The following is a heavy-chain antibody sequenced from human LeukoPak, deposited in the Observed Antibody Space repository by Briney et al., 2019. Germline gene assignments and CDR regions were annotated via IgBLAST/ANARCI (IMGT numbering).Heavy chain of an antibody. CDR1: GFTFSSYA. V-gene: IGHV3-23*05. CDR3: AKGLNSGTYINFDF. D-gene: IGHD1-26*01. J-gene: IGHJ4*02. Sequence: GGSLRLSCAASGFTFSSYAMSWVRRAPGKGLEWVSAIGSSGSNTYYADSVKGRFTISRDNSQNTLYLQMNSLRAEDTAVYYCAKGLNSGTYINFDFWGQGTLVTISS. CDR2: IGSSGSNT.